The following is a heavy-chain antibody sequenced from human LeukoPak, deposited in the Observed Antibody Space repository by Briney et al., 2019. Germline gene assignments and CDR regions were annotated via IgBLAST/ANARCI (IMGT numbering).Heavy chain of an antibody. J-gene: IGHJ4*02. D-gene: IGHD3-22*01. CDR3: AKWDCDSSGYYQIFDY. V-gene: IGHV3-23*01. CDR1: GFTFSSYA. Sequence: GGSLRLSCAASGFTFSSYAMSWVRQAPGKGLEWVAAISGSGGSTYYADSVKCRFTISRDNSKNTLYLQMNSLRAEDTAVYYCAKWDCDSSGYYQIFDYWGQGTLVTVSS. CDR2: ISGSGGST.